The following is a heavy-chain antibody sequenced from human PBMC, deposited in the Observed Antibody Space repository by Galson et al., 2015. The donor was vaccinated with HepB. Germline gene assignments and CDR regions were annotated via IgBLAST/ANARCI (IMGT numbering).Heavy chain of an antibody. CDR2: INAGNGNT. Sequence: SVKVSCKASGYTFTSYAMHWVRQAPGQRLEWMGWINAGNGNTKYSQKFQGRVTITRDTSASTAYMELSSLRSEDTAVYYCARGRGSFLMVRGYYFDYWGQGTLVTVSS. J-gene: IGHJ4*02. V-gene: IGHV1-3*01. D-gene: IGHD3-10*01. CDR1: GYTFTSYA. CDR3: ARGRGSFLMVRGYYFDY.